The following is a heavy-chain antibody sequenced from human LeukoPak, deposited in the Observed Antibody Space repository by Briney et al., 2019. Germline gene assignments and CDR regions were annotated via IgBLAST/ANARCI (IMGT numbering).Heavy chain of an antibody. D-gene: IGHD4-23*01. J-gene: IGHJ4*02. CDR3: ARDVLVVTLDY. V-gene: IGHV3-30*04. Sequence: PGRSLRLSCAASGFTFRSYAMHWVRQAPGKGLEWVAVISYDGGNKYYADSVKGRFTISRDNSKNTLYLQMNSLRAEDTAVYYCARDVLVVTLDYWGQGTLVTVSS. CDR1: GFTFRSYA. CDR2: ISYDGGNK.